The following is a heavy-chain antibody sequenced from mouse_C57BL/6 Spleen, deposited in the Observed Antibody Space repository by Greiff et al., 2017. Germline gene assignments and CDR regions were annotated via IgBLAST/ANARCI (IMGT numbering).Heavy chain of an antibody. CDR1: GYSFTDYN. CDR2: INPNYGTT. Sequence: VHLQQSGPELVKPGASVKISCKASGYSFTDYNMNWVKQSNGKSLEWIGVINPNYGTTSYNQKFKGKATLTVDQSSSTAYMQLNSLTSEDSAVYYCARQGGSSYYWYFDVWGTGTTVTVSS. V-gene: IGHV1-39*01. D-gene: IGHD1-1*01. J-gene: IGHJ1*03. CDR3: ARQGGSSYYWYFDV.